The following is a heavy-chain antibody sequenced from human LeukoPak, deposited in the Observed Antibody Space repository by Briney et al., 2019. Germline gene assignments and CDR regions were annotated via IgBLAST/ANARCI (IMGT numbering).Heavy chain of an antibody. J-gene: IGHJ4*02. CDR1: GLSSNTYG. CDR2: ISGSGGST. V-gene: IGHV3-23*01. CDR3: AKDLGYYDSSGYKGPYFDY. D-gene: IGHD3-22*01. Sequence: GGSLRLSCAAFGLSSNTYGMQWVRQAPGKGLEWVSAISGSGGSTYYADSVKGRFTISRDNSKNTLYLQMNSLRAEDTAVYYCAKDLGYYDSSGYKGPYFDYWGQGTLVTVSS.